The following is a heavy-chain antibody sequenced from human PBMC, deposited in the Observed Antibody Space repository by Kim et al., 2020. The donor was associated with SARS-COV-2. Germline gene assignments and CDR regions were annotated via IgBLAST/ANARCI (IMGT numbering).Heavy chain of an antibody. CDR1: GFTFTNAW. J-gene: IGHJ4*02. V-gene: IGHV3-15*01. D-gene: IGHD5-12*01. CDR3: TTGRRWLQCDY. CDR2: VKSKTDGGTT. Sequence: GGSLRLSCAASGFTFTNAWMSWVRQAPGKGLEWVGRVKSKTDGGTTDYATPVKGRFTISRDDSKNTLYLQMDSLKSEDTAVYYCTTGRRWLQCDYWGQGTLVTVSS.